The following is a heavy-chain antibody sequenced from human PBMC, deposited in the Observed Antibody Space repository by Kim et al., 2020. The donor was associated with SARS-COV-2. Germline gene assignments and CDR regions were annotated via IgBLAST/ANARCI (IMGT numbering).Heavy chain of an antibody. D-gene: IGHD3-10*01. CDR3: VQLWFGEKGGHEVDY. V-gene: IGHV4-39*01. CDR2: IYYSGST. CDR1: GGSISSSSYY. Sequence: SETLSLTCTVSGGSISSSSYYWGWIRQPPGKGLEWIGSIYYSGSTYYNPSLKSRVTISVDTSKNQFSLKLSSVTAADTAVYYCVQLWFGEKGGHEVDYWGQGTLVTVSS. J-gene: IGHJ4*02.